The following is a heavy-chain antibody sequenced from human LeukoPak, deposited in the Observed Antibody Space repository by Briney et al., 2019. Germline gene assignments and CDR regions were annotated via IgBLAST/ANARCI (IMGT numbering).Heavy chain of an antibody. J-gene: IGHJ2*01. CDR2: ISGSGGST. V-gene: IGHV3-23*01. D-gene: IGHD4-17*01. CDR3: AKDPDYGDYSDWYFDL. CDR1: GFTFSSYA. Sequence: GGSLRLSCAASGFTFSSYAMSWVRQAPGQGLEWVSAISGSGGSTYYADSVKGRFTISRDNSKNTLYLQMNSLRAEDTAVYYCAKDPDYGDYSDWYFDLWGRGTLVTVSS.